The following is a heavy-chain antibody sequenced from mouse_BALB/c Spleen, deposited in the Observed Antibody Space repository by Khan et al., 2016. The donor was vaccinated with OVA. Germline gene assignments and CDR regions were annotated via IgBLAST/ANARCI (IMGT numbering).Heavy chain of an antibody. CDR2: IYPGSDNA. D-gene: IGHD2-3*01. CDR3: ARGDGYYVYFDY. J-gene: IGHJ2*01. CDR1: GYTFTYYV. V-gene: IGHV1-77*01. Sequence: QVQLKQSGPELVKPGASVKMSYKASGYTFTYYVITWVKQRTGQGLEWIGEIYPGSDNAYYNERFKGKATLTADKSSNTNHMQLSSLTSEDSAVYFCARGDGYYVYFDYWGQGTTLTVSS.